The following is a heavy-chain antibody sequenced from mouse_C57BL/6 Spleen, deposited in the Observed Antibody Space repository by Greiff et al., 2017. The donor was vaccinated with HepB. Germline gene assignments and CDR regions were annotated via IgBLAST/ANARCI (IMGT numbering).Heavy chain of an antibody. CDR3: ARMVTHYFDY. Sequence: EVHLVESGPGLVKPSQSLSLTCSVTGYSITSGYYWNWIRQFPGNKLEWMGYISYDGSNNYNPSLKNRISITRDTSKNQFFLKLNSVTTEDTATYYCARMVTHYFDYWGQGTTLTVSS. CDR2: ISYDGSN. V-gene: IGHV3-6*01. CDR1: GYSITSGYY. J-gene: IGHJ2*01. D-gene: IGHD2-3*01.